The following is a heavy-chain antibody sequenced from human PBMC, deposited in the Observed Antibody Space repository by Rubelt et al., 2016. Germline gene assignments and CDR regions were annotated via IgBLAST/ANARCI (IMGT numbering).Heavy chain of an antibody. CDR3: ARGGYYGSGSYQFGFDP. Sequence: QVQLQQWGAGLLKPSETLSLTCAVYGGSFSGYYWSWIRQPPGKGLEWIGEINHSGSTNYNPSLKSRVTISGDTSKNQVCLKLSSVTAADTAGYYCARGGYYGSGSYQFGFDPWGQGTLVTVSS. CDR1: GGSFSGYY. V-gene: IGHV4-34*01. J-gene: IGHJ5*02. D-gene: IGHD3-10*01. CDR2: INHSGST.